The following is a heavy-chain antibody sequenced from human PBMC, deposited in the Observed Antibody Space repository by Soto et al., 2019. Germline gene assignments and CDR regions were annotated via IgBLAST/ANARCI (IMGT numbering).Heavy chain of an antibody. D-gene: IGHD6-13*01. CDR2: IYHSGST. J-gene: IGHJ6*02. V-gene: IGHV4-4*02. Sequence: QVQLQESGPGLVKPSGTLSLTCAVSGGSISSSNWWSWVRQPPGKGLEWIGEIYHSGSTNYNPSLKSRVTISVDKSKNQFSLNLSSVTAADTAVYYCAGGRGRQQLVMSYYYGMDVWGQGTTVTVSS. CDR3: AGGRGRQQLVMSYYYGMDV. CDR1: GGSISSSNW.